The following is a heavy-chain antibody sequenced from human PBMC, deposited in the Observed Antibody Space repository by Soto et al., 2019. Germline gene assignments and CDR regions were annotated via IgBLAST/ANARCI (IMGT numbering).Heavy chain of an antibody. V-gene: IGHV3-11*01. Sequence: GGALRLSCAASGFTFSDYYMSWIRQAPGKGLEWLSYISISGGTIYYADSVKCRFSISRDNAKNSLYLQLSSLRAEDTAVYFCARERARVFDSWGQGTLVTVSS. CDR1: GFTFSDYY. CDR3: ARERARVFDS. J-gene: IGHJ4*02. CDR2: ISISGGTI.